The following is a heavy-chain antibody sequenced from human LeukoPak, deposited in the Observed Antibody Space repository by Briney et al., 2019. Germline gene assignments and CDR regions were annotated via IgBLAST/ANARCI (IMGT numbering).Heavy chain of an antibody. J-gene: IGHJ4*02. V-gene: IGHV3-74*01. D-gene: IGHD3-10*01. CDR3: ARDPRGGTLDY. CDR1: GXTFSSYW. Sequence: AGGSLRLSCSASGXTFSSYWMHWVRQAPGKGLVWVSRINSDGSSTSYADSVKGRFTISRDNAKNTQYLQMNSLRAEDTAVYYRARDPRGGTLDYWGQGTLVTVSS. CDR2: INSDGSST.